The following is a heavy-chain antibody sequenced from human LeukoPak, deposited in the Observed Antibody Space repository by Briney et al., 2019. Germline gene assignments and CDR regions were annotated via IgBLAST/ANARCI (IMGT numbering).Heavy chain of an antibody. V-gene: IGHV4-39*07. J-gene: IGHJ4*02. Sequence: SETLSLTCTVSGGSISSSSYYWGWIRQPPGKGLEWIGNVYYSGSTYYNPSLKSRVTISVDTSKNQFSLKLSSVTAADTAVYYCARDQGSSSWYPAYYFDYWGQGNLVTVSS. CDR2: VYYSGST. D-gene: IGHD6-13*01. CDR1: GGSISSSSYY. CDR3: ARDQGSSSWYPAYYFDY.